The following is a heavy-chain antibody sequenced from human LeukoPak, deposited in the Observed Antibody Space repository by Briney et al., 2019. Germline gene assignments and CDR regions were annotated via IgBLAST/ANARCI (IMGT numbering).Heavy chain of an antibody. CDR2: INSDGSST. V-gene: IGHV3-74*01. CDR3: IRDLFDDYSLDY. J-gene: IGHJ4*02. CDR1: GFTFSSYR. D-gene: IGHD3-16*01. Sequence: GGSLRLSCAASGFTFSSYRMHWVRQAPGKGLVWVSRINSDGSSTTYADSVKGRFTISRDNARNSLYLQMNSLRAEDTAVYYCIRDLFDDYSLDYWGQGALVTVSS.